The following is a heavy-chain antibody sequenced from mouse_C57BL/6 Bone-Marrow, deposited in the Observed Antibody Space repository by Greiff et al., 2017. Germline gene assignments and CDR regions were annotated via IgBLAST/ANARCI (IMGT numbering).Heavy chain of an antibody. V-gene: IGHV1-39*01. D-gene: IGHD2-3*01. CDR2: INPNYGTT. CDR3: ARSRLLPPYAMDY. J-gene: IGHJ4*01. Sequence: VQLQQSGPELVKPGASVKISCKASGYSFTDYNMNWVKQSNGKSLEWIGVINPNYGTTSYNQKFKGKATLTVDQSTSTAYMQLNSLTSEDSAVYYGARSRLLPPYAMDYWGQGTSVTVSS. CDR1: GYSFTDYN.